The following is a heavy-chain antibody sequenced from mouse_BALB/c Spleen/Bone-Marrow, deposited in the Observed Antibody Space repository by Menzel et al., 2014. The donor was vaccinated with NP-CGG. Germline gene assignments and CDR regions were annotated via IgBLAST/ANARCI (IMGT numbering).Heavy chain of an antibody. CDR3: XXXXNDVEFPY. CDR1: GFTFSDAW. D-gene: IGHD2-12*01. J-gene: IGHJ3*01. CDR2: IRSKAYNHAI. V-gene: IGHV6-6*01. Sequence: EVQMVESRGGLVQPGGSIKLSCAASGFTFSDAWMDWVRQSPEKGLEWVAEIRSKAYNHAIYYAESVKWRFTISRDDSKSSVYLQMNSLRAEDTAXXXXXXXXNDVEFPYWGQGTLVPFSA.